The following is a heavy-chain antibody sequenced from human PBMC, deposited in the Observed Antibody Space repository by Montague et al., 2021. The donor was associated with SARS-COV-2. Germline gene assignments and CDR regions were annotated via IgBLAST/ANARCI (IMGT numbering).Heavy chain of an antibody. D-gene: IGHD3-3*01. Sequence: SETLSLTCAVYDGSFSGYYWSWLRQPPGKGLEWIGEINHSGSTNYNPSLKSRVTISVDTSKNQFSLKLNSVSAADTAVYYCARGQVTIFGVLIMLPAAGALDIWGQGTMVTVSS. CDR2: INHSGST. V-gene: IGHV4-34*01. CDR1: DGSFSGYY. J-gene: IGHJ3*02. CDR3: ARGQVTIFGVLIMLPAAGALDI.